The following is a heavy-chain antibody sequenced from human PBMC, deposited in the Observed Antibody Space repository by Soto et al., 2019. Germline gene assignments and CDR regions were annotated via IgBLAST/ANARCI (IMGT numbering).Heavy chain of an antibody. CDR2: ISSRSDTL. CDR3: ARDWDIVILSVPIPNYNYGMDV. V-gene: IGHV3-48*02. J-gene: IGHJ6*02. CDR1: GFTFSAYA. Sequence: RLSCEGSGFTFSAYAMNWVRQAPGKGLEWVSYISSRSDTLYYADSVKGRFTISRDNAKNSVYLQVNNLRDEDTAVYYCARDWDIVILSVPIPNYNYGMDVWGQGTTVTVS. D-gene: IGHD2-15*01.